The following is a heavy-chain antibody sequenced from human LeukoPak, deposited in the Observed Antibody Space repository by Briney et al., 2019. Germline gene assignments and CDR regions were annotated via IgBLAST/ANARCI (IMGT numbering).Heavy chain of an antibody. J-gene: IGHJ4*02. Sequence: GGSLRLSCAASGFTFSSYAMHWVRQAPGKGLEWVAVISYDGSNKYYADSVKGRFTISRDNSKNTLYLQMNSLRAEDTAVYYCAKLYSRGWYFRSYVDYWGQGTLVTVSS. CDR3: AKLYSRGWYFRSYVDY. CDR2: ISYDGSNK. D-gene: IGHD6-19*01. CDR1: GFTFSSYA. V-gene: IGHV3-30*04.